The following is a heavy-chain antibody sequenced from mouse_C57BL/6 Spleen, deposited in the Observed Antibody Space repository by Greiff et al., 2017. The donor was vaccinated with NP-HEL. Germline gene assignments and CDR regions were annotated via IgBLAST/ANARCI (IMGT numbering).Heavy chain of an antibody. Sequence: EVQLQQSGPELVKPGASVKISCKASGYTFTDYYMNWVKQSHGKSLEWIGDINPNNGGTSYNQKFKGKATLTVDKSSSTAYMELRSLTSEDSAVYYCARPSGTRGDFDYWGQGTTLTVSS. CDR1: GYTFTDYY. J-gene: IGHJ2*01. V-gene: IGHV1-26*01. D-gene: IGHD4-1*01. CDR3: ARPSGTRGDFDY. CDR2: INPNNGGT.